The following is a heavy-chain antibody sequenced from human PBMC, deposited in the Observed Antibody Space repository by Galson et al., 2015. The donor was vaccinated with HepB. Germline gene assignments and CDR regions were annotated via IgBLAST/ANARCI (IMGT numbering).Heavy chain of an antibody. Sequence: QSGAEVKKPGESLKISCKGSGYRFTSYWIGWVRQMPGKGLEWMGTIYPGDSDTRYSPSFQGQVTISADKSISTAYLQWSSLKASDTAMYYCARDLHGYSSGWFPASYWGQGTLVTVSS. CDR2: IYPGDSDT. V-gene: IGHV5-51*03. CDR3: ARDLHGYSSGWFPASY. J-gene: IGHJ4*02. CDR1: GYRFTSYW. D-gene: IGHD6-19*01.